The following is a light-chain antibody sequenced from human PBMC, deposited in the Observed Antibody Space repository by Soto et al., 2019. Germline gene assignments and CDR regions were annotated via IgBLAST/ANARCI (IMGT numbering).Light chain of an antibody. Sequence: ETELTQSPGTLSLSPGERATLSCRASQSVWSSLLAWYQHKPGQTPRLLIYGASSRATGIPDRFSGSGSGTDFTLTISRLEPEDFAGYYCQQYGRPWTFGQGNKVEIK. J-gene: IGKJ1*01. CDR2: GAS. CDR1: QSVWSSL. V-gene: IGKV3-20*01. CDR3: QQYGRPWT.